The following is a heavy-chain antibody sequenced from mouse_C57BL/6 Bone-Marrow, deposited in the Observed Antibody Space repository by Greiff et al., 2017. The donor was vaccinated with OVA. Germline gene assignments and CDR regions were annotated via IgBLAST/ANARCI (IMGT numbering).Heavy chain of an antibody. V-gene: IGHV1-4*01. D-gene: IGHD2-3*01. Sequence: LVESGAELARPGASVKMSCKASGYTFTSYTMHWVKQRPGQGLEWIGYINPSSGYTKYNQKFKDKATLTADKSSSTAYMQLSSLTSEDSAVYYCARMEGWLLRGYWGQGTTLTVSS. CDR3: ARMEGWLLRGY. CDR2: INPSSGYT. J-gene: IGHJ2*01. CDR1: GYTFTSYT.